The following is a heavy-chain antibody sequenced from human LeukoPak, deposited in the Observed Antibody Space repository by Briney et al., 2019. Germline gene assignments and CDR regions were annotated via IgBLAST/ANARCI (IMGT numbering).Heavy chain of an antibody. CDR1: EFTFSRYW. J-gene: IGHJ4*02. D-gene: IGHD3-3*01. CDR2: IKQDGSEK. Sequence: GGSLRLSRAVSEFTFSRYWMSWVRQAPGKGLDWVATIKQDGSEKYYVDSVEGRFTISRDNSKNSLYLQMDSLRAEDTAVYYCARVFWSATSYYFEYWGQGALVTVSS. CDR3: ARVFWSATSYYFEY. V-gene: IGHV3-7*05.